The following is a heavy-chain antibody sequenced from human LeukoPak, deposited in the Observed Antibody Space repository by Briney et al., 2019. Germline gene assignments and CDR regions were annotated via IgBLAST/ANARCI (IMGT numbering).Heavy chain of an antibody. D-gene: IGHD1-1*01. CDR2: IYYSGST. CDR3: ASLQPDAFDI. J-gene: IGHJ3*02. Sequence: SETLSLTCTVSGGSISSSSYYWGWIRQPPGKGLEWIGSIYYSGSTYYNPSLKSRVTISVDTSKNQFSLKLSSATAADTAVYYCASLQPDAFDIWGQGTMVTVSS. CDR1: GGSISSSSYY. V-gene: IGHV4-39*01.